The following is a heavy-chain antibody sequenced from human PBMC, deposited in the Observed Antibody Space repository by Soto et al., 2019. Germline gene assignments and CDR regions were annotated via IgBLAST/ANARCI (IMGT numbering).Heavy chain of an antibody. CDR2: FRTSGDGGTT. CDR1: GFTFSSYS. J-gene: IGHJ4*02. D-gene: IGHD3-10*01. CDR3: AKKVNSGPGSQYFDY. V-gene: IGHV3-23*01. Sequence: GGSLRLSCAASGFTFSSYSMSWVRQAPGKGLEWVSGFRTSGDGGTTYYADSVKGRFTISRDNSKNMLFLQMNSLRAEDTAIYYCAKKVNSGPGSQYFDYWGQGTLVTSPQ.